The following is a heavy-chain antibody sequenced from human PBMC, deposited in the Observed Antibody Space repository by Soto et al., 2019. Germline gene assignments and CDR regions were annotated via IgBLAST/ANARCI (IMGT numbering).Heavy chain of an antibody. CDR2: ISSNGGTI. V-gene: IGHV3-48*03. CDR3: ALIRDS. CDR1: GFSFSTNG. Sequence: GGSLRLSCEASGFSFSTNGMNWVRRAPGKGPEWLSYISSNGGTIYYAESVKGRFAISRDNAKNSLFLQMNSLRVEDTGFYYCALIRDSWGQGALVTVSS. J-gene: IGHJ5*01.